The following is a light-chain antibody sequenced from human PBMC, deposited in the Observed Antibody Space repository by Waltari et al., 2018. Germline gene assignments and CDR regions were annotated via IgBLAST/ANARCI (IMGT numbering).Light chain of an antibody. Sequence: QSVLTQPPSASGTPGQRVTISCSGSTSNIGSNAVNWYQQLPGTAPKPLLYNNHQRPSGGPDRFSGSKSGTSASLAISGLQSEDEADYYCAAWDGSLDGVVFGGGTMLTVL. CDR3: AAWDGSLDGVV. J-gene: IGLJ2*01. V-gene: IGLV1-44*01. CDR1: TSNIGSNA. CDR2: NNH.